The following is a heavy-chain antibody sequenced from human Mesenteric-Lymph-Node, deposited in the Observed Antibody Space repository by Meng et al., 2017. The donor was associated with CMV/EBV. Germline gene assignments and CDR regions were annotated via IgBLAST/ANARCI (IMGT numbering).Heavy chain of an antibody. J-gene: IGHJ4*02. V-gene: IGHV3-23*01. CDR3: AKFSHPNAYDSSSVYYVWERYIDF. CDR2: ISGNRRNT. Sequence: MNWVRQAPGKGLEWVSTISGNRRNTYYADSVKGRFTVSRDNSKHTLYLQMSSLSADDTAVYYCAKFSHPNAYDSSSVYYVWERYIDFWGQGTLVTVSS. D-gene: IGHD3-22*01.